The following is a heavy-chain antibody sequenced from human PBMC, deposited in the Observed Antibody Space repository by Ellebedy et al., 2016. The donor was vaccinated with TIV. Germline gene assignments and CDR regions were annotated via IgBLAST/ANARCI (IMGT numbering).Heavy chain of an antibody. CDR3: VKGGQYLQQSSAFDF. D-gene: IGHD4-11*01. CDR1: GFTFGSHA. V-gene: IGHV3-23*01. J-gene: IGHJ3*01. Sequence: GGSLRLXXAASGFTFGSHAMGWVRQAPGKGLEWVSSISFSGDATPSADSVKGRFTTSRDKSKSTLYLQMNSLRAEDTAVYYCVKGGQYLQQSSAFDFWGQGTMVTVSS. CDR2: ISFSGDAT.